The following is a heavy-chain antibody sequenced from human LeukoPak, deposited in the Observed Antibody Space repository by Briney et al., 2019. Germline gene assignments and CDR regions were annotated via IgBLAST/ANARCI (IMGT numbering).Heavy chain of an antibody. V-gene: IGHV3-20*01. CDR1: GFTFDDYG. CDR2: INWNGGST. D-gene: IGHD3-22*01. Sequence: GGSLRLSCAASGFTFDDYGMSWVRQAPGKGLEWASGINWNGGSTGYADSVKGRFTISRDNAKNSLYLQMNSLRAEDTALYHCARDLYYDSSGYYYVPNGMDVWGQGTTVTVSS. CDR3: ARDLYYDSSGYYYVPNGMDV. J-gene: IGHJ6*02.